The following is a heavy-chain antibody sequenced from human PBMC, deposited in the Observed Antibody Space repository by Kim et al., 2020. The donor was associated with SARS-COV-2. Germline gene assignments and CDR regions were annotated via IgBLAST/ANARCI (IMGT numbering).Heavy chain of an antibody. Sequence: SQTLSLTCAISGDSVSSNSAAWNWIRQSPSRGLEWLGRTYYRSKWYNDYAVSVKSRITINPDTSKNQFSLQLNSVTPEDTAVYYCARDHAPGYGDYPTGVTHYYYYGMDVWGQGTTVTVSS. D-gene: IGHD4-17*01. J-gene: IGHJ6*02. CDR3: ARDHAPGYGDYPTGVTHYYYYGMDV. V-gene: IGHV6-1*01. CDR2: TYYRSKWYN. CDR1: GDSVSSNSAA.